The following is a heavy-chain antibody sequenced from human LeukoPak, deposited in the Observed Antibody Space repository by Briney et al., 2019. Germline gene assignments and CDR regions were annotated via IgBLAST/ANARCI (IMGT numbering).Heavy chain of an antibody. J-gene: IGHJ4*02. CDR1: GFIFSAYW. CDR3: ARDRAVAGLFDY. V-gene: IGHV3-7*01. CDR2: INEDGGEE. Sequence: GGSLRLSCVGSGFIFSAYWMAWVRQAPGKGPEWVANINEDGGEERYVDSVRGRFTISRDNTKNSLSLQMNSLRAEDTAVYYCARDRAVAGLFDYWGQGTLVTVPS. D-gene: IGHD6-19*01.